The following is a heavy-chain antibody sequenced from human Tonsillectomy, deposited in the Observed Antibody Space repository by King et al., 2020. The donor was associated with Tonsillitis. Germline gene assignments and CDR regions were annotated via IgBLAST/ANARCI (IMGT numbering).Heavy chain of an antibody. CDR1: GFPISDNY. J-gene: IGHJ2*01. CDR3: AGLSCSIGSCSFDL. Sequence: VQLVESGGGVVRPGGSLRLSCAVSGFPISDNYMAWVRQFPGNGLDWVSVIYSGGTTYYAESVKGRFTVSKDKSKNTVVLQMNSLRAEDTALYFCAGLSCSIGSCSFDLWGRGTLVTVSS. D-gene: IGHD2-15*01. V-gene: IGHV3-66*01. CDR2: IYSGGTT.